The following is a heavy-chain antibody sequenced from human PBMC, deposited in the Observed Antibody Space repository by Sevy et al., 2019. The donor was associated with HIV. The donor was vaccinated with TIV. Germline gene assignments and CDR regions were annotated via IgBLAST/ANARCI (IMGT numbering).Heavy chain of an antibody. CDR1: GFTFSDYY. V-gene: IGHV3-21*06. CDR3: ARDGVVDYSSSWYSIAASGYYYYGMDV. CDR2: ISGRSSYI. J-gene: IGHJ6*02. D-gene: IGHD6-13*01. Sequence: GGSLRLSCAASGFTFSDYYMNWVRQAPGKGLEWVSSISGRSSYIHYADSVRGRFTISRDNAKNSLFLQMNSLRADDTGVYYCARDGVVDYSSSWYSIAASGYYYYGMDVWGQGTTVTVSS.